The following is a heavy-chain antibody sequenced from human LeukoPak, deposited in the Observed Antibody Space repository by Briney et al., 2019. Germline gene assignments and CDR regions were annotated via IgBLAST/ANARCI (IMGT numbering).Heavy chain of an antibody. V-gene: IGHV3-30*18. CDR3: AKLPQKPSTVTSI. D-gene: IGHD4-17*01. J-gene: IGHJ3*02. Sequence: GGSLRLSCAASGFTFSSYGMHWVRQAPGKGLEWVAVISYDGSNKYYADSVKGRFTISRDNSKNTLYLQMNSLRAEDTAVYYCAKLPQKPSTVTSIWGQGTMVTVSS. CDR1: GFTFSSYG. CDR2: ISYDGSNK.